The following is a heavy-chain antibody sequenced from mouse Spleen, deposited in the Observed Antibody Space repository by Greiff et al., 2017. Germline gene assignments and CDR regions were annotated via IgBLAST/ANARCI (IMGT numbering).Heavy chain of an antibody. D-gene: IGHD1-1*01. CDR2: IYPGDGDT. CDR3: ARSSYWYFDV. Sequence: QVQLQQSGAELVKPGASVKISCKASGYAFSSYWMNWVKQRPGKGLEWIGQIYPGDGDTNYNGKFKGKATLTADKSSSTAYMQLSSLTSEDTAIYYCARSSYWYFDVWGAGTTVTVSS. CDR1: GYAFSSYW. V-gene: IGHV1-80*01. J-gene: IGHJ1*01.